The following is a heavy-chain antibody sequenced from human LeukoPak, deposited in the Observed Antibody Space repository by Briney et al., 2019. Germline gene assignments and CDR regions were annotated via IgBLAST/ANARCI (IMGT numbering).Heavy chain of an antibody. CDR2: MNPNSGNT. J-gene: IGHJ6*03. Sequence: ASVKVSCKASGYTFTSYDINWVRQATGRGLEWMGWMNPNSGNTGYAQKFQGRVTMTRNTSISTAYMELSSLRSEDTAVYYCARGLYSSGWTFYYYYYYMDVWGKGTTVTISS. D-gene: IGHD6-19*01. CDR3: ARGLYSSGWTFYYYYYYMDV. V-gene: IGHV1-8*01. CDR1: GYTFTSYD.